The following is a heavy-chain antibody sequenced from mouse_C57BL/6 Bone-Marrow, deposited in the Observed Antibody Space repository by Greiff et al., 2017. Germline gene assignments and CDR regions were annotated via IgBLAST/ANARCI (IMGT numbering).Heavy chain of an antibody. J-gene: IGHJ1*03. CDR1: GFTFSDYG. CDR2: ISNLAYSI. CDR3: ARRGNYVSYWYFDV. D-gene: IGHD2-1*01. V-gene: IGHV5-15*01. Sequence: EVKLVESGGGLVQPGGSLKLSCAASGFTFSDYGMAWVRQAPRKGPEWVAFISNLAYSIYYADTVTGRFTISRENAKNTLYMEMSSLRSEDTAMYYCARRGNYVSYWYFDVWGTGTTVTVSS.